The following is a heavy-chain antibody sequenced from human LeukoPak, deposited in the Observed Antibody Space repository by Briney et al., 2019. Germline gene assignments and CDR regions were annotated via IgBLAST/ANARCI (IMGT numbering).Heavy chain of an antibody. D-gene: IGHD6-19*01. V-gene: IGHV3-21*01. CDR3: ARDAQWLVPEGYFYYMDV. CDR2: IRSRSTNI. Sequence: PGGSLRLSCAGSGFTFSRYSMNWFRQAPGKGLERVSSIRSRSTNIFYADSVKGRFTISRDSAKNSLYLQMNSLGAEDTAVYYCARDAQWLVPEGYFYYMDVWGKGTTVTVSS. J-gene: IGHJ6*03. CDR1: GFTFSRYS.